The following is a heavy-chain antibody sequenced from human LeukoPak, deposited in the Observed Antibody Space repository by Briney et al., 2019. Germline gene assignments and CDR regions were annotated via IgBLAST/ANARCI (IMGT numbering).Heavy chain of an antibody. V-gene: IGHV3-74*01. CDR3: ARNTPDIFLEG. J-gene: IGHJ4*02. D-gene: IGHD3-9*01. CDR2: INSDGGGA. CDR1: GITFGNNW. Sequence: GGSLRLSCAASGITFGNNWMHWVRQAPGKGLVWISRINSDGGGAIYADSVKGRFTVSRDNAKNSLYLQMNSLRAEDTAVYYCARNTPDIFLEGWGRGTLVTVSS.